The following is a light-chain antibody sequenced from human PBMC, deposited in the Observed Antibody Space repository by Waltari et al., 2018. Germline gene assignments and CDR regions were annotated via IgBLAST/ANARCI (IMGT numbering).Light chain of an antibody. J-gene: IGKJ1*01. CDR2: GAS. CDR1: QSVSRA. CDR3: QHYLRLPVT. V-gene: IGKV3-20*01. Sequence: EIVLTQSPGTLSLSLGERATVSCRTSQSVSRALAWYQQKPGQAPRLLIYGASTRATGSPDRFSGNGSGTDFSLTISRLEPDDFAVYYCQHYLRLPVTFGQGTTVEI.